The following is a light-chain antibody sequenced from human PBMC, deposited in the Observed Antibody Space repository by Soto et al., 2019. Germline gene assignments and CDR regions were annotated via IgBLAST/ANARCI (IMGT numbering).Light chain of an antibody. V-gene: IGKV1-17*02. J-gene: IGKJ2*01. Sequence: DIQMTQSPSSLSASVGDRVTITCRASQDIRNDIGWYQQKPGQAPKRLIYTTSNLQTGGPSRFSGSGSGTELTLTINNRQPEDFATYYCLQHHSYPYTSGQGTKLEIK. CDR3: LQHHSYPYT. CDR2: TTS. CDR1: QDIRND.